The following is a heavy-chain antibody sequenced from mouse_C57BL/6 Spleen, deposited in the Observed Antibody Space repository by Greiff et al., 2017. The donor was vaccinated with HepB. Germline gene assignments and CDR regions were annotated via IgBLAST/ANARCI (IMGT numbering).Heavy chain of an antibody. CDR3: NKGEARTDY. D-gene: IGHD1-3*01. CDR1: GYTFTSDW. J-gene: IGHJ2*01. Sequence: EVKLQQSGTVLARPGASVKMSCTTSGYTFTSDWMHWVKQRPGQGLEWIGSIYPGNSDTSYNQKFKGKAKLTAVTSASTAYMELSSLTTEDSAVYYCNKGEARTDYWGQGTTLTVSS. CDR2: IYPGNSDT. V-gene: IGHV1-5*01.